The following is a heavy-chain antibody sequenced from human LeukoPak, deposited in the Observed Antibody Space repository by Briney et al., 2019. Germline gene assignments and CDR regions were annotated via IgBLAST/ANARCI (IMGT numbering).Heavy chain of an antibody. J-gene: IGHJ3*01. Sequence: GGSLRLSCAASGFTFSSYGMHWVRQAPGKGLEWVAVISYDGSNKYYADSVKGRFTISRDNSKNTLYLQMNRLRAEDTAVYYCGTAYGRGWYTNYDYLNSWGKGTRVTV. CDR3: GTAYGRGWYTNYDYLNS. D-gene: IGHD5-12*01. CDR1: GFTFSSYG. V-gene: IGHV3-30*03. CDR2: ISYDGSNK.